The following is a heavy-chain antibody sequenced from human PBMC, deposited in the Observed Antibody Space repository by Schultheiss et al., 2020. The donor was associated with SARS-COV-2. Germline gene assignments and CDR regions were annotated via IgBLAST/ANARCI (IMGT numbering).Heavy chain of an antibody. Sequence: GGSLRLSCAASGFTFSSYAMSWVRQAPGKGLEWVSAISGSGGSTYYADSVKGRFTISRDNSKNTLYLQMNSLRAEDTAVYYCARDGPLVGDTRGHDAFDIWGQGTMVTVSS. D-gene: IGHD1-26*01. CDR1: GFTFSSYA. J-gene: IGHJ3*02. CDR2: ISGSGGST. CDR3: ARDGPLVGDTRGHDAFDI. V-gene: IGHV3-23*01.